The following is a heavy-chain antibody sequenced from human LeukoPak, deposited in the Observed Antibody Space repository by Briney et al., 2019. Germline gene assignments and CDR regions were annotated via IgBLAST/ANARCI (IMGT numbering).Heavy chain of an antibody. V-gene: IGHV3-73*01. CDR3: IVDGSGWTGFDY. J-gene: IGHJ4*02. Sequence: PGGSLKLSCAVSGFTFSGSAMHWVRQASGKGLEWVGRIGNKANDYATMYAASVKGRFTISRDDSKNTAYLQMNSLKTEDTAVYYCIVDGSGWTGFDYWGQGTLVTVSS. CDR1: GFTFSGSA. D-gene: IGHD6-19*01. CDR2: IGNKANDYAT.